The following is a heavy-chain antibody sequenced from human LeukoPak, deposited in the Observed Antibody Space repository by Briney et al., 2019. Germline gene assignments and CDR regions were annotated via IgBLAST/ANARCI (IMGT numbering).Heavy chain of an antibody. J-gene: IGHJ3*02. CDR2: XTGSGGRT. Sequence: PGGXLRLSCAASGFTFGSYAMNWVRQAPXXXXXXXXXXTGSGGRTYYADSVXXXXXXXRDNSKNTLYMQMNSLRVEDTAVYYCTRDRDDYGDPDAFDMWGQGTMVTVSS. CDR1: GFTFGSYA. V-gene: IGHV3-23*01. D-gene: IGHD4-17*01. CDR3: TRDRDDYGDPDAFDM.